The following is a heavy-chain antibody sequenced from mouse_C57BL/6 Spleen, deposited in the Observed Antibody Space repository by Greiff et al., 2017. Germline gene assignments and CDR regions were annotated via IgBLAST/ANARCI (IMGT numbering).Heavy chain of an antibody. J-gene: IGHJ1*03. CDR1: GFNIKDYY. V-gene: IGHV14-2*01. D-gene: IGHD1-1*01. Sequence: VQLQQSGAELVKPGASVKLSCTASGFNIKDYYMHWVKQRTEQGLEWIGRIDPEDGETKYAPKFPGKATITADTSSNTAYLQLSSLTSEDTAVYYCASFYYYGSSYGYFDVWGTRTTVTVAS. CDR2: IDPEDGET. CDR3: ASFYYYGSSYGYFDV.